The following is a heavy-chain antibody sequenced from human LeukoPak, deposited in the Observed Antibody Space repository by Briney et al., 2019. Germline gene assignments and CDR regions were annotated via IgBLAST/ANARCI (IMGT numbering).Heavy chain of an antibody. CDR2: RNASGGST. V-gene: IGHV1-46*01. D-gene: IGHD2/OR15-2a*01. CDR3: ARAGVITAADY. Sequence: ASVNVSCKASGYTFTSYYIHWVRQAPGHGREWMAIRNASGGSTSSAQKYQGRVTMTRDTSTSTVYMELSGLRSEDTAVYYCARAGVITAADYWGQGTLVTVSS. CDR1: GYTFTSYY. J-gene: IGHJ4*02.